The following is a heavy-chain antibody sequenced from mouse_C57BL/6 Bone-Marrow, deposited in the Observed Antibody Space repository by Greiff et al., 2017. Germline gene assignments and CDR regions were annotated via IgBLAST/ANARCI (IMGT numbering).Heavy chain of an antibody. D-gene: IGHD1-1*01. V-gene: IGHV14-1*01. CDR3: TSPIITTEYFDY. Sequence: EVQLQQSGAELVRPGASVKLSCTASGFNIKDYYMHWVKQRPEQGLEWIGRIDPGDGDTEYAPKFQGKATMTADTSSNTAYLQLSSLTSEDTAVYYCTSPIITTEYFDYWGQGTTLTVSS. CDR1: GFNIKDYY. CDR2: IDPGDGDT. J-gene: IGHJ2*01.